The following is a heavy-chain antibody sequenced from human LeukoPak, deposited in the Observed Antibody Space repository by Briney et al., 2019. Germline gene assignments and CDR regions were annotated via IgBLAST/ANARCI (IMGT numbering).Heavy chain of an antibody. CDR1: GGSFSGYY. Sequence: SETLSLTCAVYGGSFSGYYWSWIRQPPGKGLGWIGSIYHSGSTYYNPSLKSRVTISVDTSKNQFSLKLSSVTAADTAVYYCARARSGWQNNWFDPWGQGTLVTVSS. D-gene: IGHD6-19*01. J-gene: IGHJ5*02. CDR2: IYHSGST. CDR3: ARARSGWQNNWFDP. V-gene: IGHV4-34*01.